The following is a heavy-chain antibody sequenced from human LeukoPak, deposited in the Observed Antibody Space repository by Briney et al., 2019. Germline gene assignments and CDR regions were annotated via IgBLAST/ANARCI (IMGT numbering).Heavy chain of an antibody. J-gene: IGHJ4*02. Sequence: PSETLSLTCTVSGGSLSRYYWSLIRQPPGKGLEWIGYISYSGSTNYNPSLNRRVTMSLDSSRRHLSLNLSSLTAADTAVHFCAGYDHSNYLAYWGQGILVTVSS. CDR2: ISYSGST. CDR1: GGSLSRYY. CDR3: AGYDHSNYLAY. V-gene: IGHV4-59*01. D-gene: IGHD4-11*01.